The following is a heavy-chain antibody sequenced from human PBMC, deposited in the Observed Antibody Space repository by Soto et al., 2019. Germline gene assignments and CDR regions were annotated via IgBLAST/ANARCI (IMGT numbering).Heavy chain of an antibody. J-gene: IGHJ5*02. D-gene: IGHD6-19*01. CDR1: GGSISSSSYY. CDR3: ARHLNVGSGWYSNWFDP. V-gene: IGHV4-39*01. CDR2: IYYSGST. Sequence: PSETLSLTCTVSGGSISSSSYYWGWVRQPPGKGLEWIGSIYYSGSTYYNPSLKSRVTISVDTSKNQFSLKLSSVTAADTAVYYCARHLNVGSGWYSNWFDPWGQGTLVTVSS.